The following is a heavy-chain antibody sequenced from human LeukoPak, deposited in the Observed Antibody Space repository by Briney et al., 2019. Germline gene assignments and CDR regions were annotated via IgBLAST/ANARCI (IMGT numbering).Heavy chain of an antibody. CDR2: IYPGGSDT. V-gene: IGHV5-51*01. J-gene: IGHJ3*02. CDR3: AVGSSTRDDAFDI. D-gene: IGHD2-2*01. Sequence: GESLKISCKGSGYSFTSYWIGWVRQMPGKGLEWMGIIYPGGSDTRYSPSFQGQVTISADKSISTAYLQWSSLKASDTAMYYCAVGSSTRDDAFDIWGQGTMVTVSS. CDR1: GYSFTSYW.